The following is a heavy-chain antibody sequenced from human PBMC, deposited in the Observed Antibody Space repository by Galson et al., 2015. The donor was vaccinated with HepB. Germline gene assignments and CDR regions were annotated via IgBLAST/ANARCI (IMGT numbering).Heavy chain of an antibody. CDR3: ATGYYYGSGSYKRGDNWFDP. CDR2: IIPILGTA. V-gene: IGHV1-69*13. D-gene: IGHD3-10*01. J-gene: IGHJ5*02. Sequence: SVKVSCKASGGTFSSYAISWVRQAPGQGLEWMGGIIPILGTANYAQKFQGRVTITADESTSTAYMELSSLRSEDTAVYYCATGYYYGSGSYKRGDNWFDPWGQGTLVTVSS. CDR1: GGTFSSYA.